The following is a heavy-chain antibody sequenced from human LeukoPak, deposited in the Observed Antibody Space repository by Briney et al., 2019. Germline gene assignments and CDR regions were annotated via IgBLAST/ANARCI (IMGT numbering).Heavy chain of an antibody. D-gene: IGHD4-17*01. J-gene: IGHJ4*02. CDR3: ARSPYGDSPLDY. CDR2: INAGNGNT. CDR1: GYTFTSYA. V-gene: IGHV1-3*03. Sequence: ASVKVSCKASGYTFTSYAMHWVRQAPGQRLEWMGWINAGNGNTKYSQEFQGRVTITRDTSASTAYMELSSLRSEDMAVYYCARSPYGDSPLDYWGQGTLVTVSS.